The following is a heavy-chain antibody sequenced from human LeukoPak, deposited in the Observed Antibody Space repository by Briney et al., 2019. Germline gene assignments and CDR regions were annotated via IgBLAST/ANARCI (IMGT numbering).Heavy chain of an antibody. D-gene: IGHD5-24*01. J-gene: IGHJ4*02. CDR3: AGRDGYNFSYDY. CDR2: IYYSGST. V-gene: IGHV4-59*01. Sequence: SETLSLTCTVSGSSISSYYWSWIRQPPGKGLEWIGYIYYSGSTNYNPSLKSRVTISVDTSKNQFSLKLSSVTAADTAVYYCAGRDGYNFSYDYWGQGTLVTVSS. CDR1: GSSISSYY.